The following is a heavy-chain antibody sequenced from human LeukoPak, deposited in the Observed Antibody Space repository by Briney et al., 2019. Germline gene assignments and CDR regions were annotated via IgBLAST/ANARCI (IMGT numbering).Heavy chain of an antibody. CDR3: ARAAYSSTWYSRYFDR. V-gene: IGHV3-13*01. D-gene: IGHD6-13*01. CDR1: GFTFRSYD. J-gene: IGHJ2*01. CDR2: IGTAGEI. Sequence: GGSLRLSCAASGFTFRSYDMHWVRQATGKGLEWVSGIGTAGEIYYPGSVKGRFTISRENAKYSLYLQMNSLRAGDTAVYYCARAAYSSTWYSRYFDRWGRGTLVTVSS.